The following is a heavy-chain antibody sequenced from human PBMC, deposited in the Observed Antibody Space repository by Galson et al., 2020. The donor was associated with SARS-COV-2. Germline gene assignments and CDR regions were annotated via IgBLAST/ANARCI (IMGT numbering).Heavy chain of an antibody. CDR3: ARMNVSRYCDWVSLYYCRDV. Sequence: ASETLSLTCTVSGGSISSSSYYWGWIRQPPGKGLEWIGSIYYSGSTYYNPSLKSRVTISVDTSKNQFSLKLSSVTAADTAVYYCARMNVSRYCDWVSLYYCRDVWGQVTTVTVSS. V-gene: IGHV4-39*07. CDR2: IYYSGST. D-gene: IGHD3-9*01. CDR1: GGSISSSSYY. J-gene: IGHJ6*02.